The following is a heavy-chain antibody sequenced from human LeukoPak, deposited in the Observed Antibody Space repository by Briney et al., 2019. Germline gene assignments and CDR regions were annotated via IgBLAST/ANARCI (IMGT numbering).Heavy chain of an antibody. Sequence: ASVKVSCKASGYTFTGYYIHWVRQAPGQGLEWMGRINPNSGGTNYAQKFQGRVTITRDTYTSTAYMGLSRLRSDDTAVYYCARDQENHYYDSSGDSTGDRYWGQGTLVTVSS. CDR2: INPNSGGT. CDR3: ARDQENHYYDSSGDSTGDRY. D-gene: IGHD3-22*01. V-gene: IGHV1-2*06. J-gene: IGHJ4*02. CDR1: GYTFTGYY.